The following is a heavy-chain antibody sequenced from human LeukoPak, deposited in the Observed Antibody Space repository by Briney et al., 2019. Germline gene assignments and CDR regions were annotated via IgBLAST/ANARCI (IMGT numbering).Heavy chain of an antibody. CDR1: RGTLSSYT. D-gene: IGHD6-19*01. CDR3: ARDVMGPVAVAYFDY. CDR2: IIPNLGIA. J-gene: IGHJ4*02. Sequence: SLKVSCKASRGTLSSYTISWVRQAPGHGLEWMGRIIPNLGIANYAQKLQGRVTITTDESTSTAYMELSSLRSEDAAVYYCARDVMGPVAVAYFDYWGQGTLVTVSS. V-gene: IGHV1-69*16.